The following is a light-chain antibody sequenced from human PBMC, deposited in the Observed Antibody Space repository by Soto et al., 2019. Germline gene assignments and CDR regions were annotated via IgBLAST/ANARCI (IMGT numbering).Light chain of an antibody. CDR1: QDISNY. CDR3: QQYDNLPST. J-gene: IGKJ5*01. CDR2: DAS. Sequence: DSQMTQSQSYLSASVGDRVTITCQASQDISNYLNWYQQKPGKAPKLLIYDASNLETGVPSRFSGSGSGTDFTFTISSLQPEDIATYYCQQYDNLPSTFGHGRLLEIK. V-gene: IGKV1-33*01.